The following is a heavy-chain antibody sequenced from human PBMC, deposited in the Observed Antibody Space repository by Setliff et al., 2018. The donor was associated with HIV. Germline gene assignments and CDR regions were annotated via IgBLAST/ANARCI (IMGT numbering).Heavy chain of an antibody. J-gene: IGHJ4*02. CDR1: GFTFDDYA. Sequence: GGSLRLSCAASGFTFDDYAMHWVRQAPGKGLEWISSISSSGRTIKYADSVKGRFTISRDNAKRSLYLQMNSLRVEDTAVYYCATDPRRLSYWGQGTLVTVSS. D-gene: IGHD2-21*01. V-gene: IGHV3-11*04. CDR2: ISSSGRTI. CDR3: ATDPRRLSY.